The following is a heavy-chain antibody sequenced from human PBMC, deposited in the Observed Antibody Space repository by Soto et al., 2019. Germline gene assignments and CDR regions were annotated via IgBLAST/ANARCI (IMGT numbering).Heavy chain of an antibody. CDR1: GFTFSLYS. D-gene: IGHD3-10*01. CDR2: ISRSSTGI. J-gene: IGHJ6*02. CDR3: ARAVTWGLDV. Sequence: EVQLVESGGGLVQPGGSLRLSCAASGFTFSLYSMSWFRQAPGKGLEWVSYISRSSTGIHYADSVKGRLTISRDDATNSMHLQMNSLRDGDTAVYYCARAVTWGLDVWGQGTTVSISS. V-gene: IGHV3-48*02.